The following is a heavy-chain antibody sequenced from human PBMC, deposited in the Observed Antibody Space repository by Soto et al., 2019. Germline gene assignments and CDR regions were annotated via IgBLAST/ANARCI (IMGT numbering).Heavy chain of an antibody. D-gene: IGHD3-10*01. CDR2: INAGNGNT. V-gene: IGHV1-3*01. J-gene: IGHJ3*02. CDR1: GYSFTSYA. CDR3: ARGTYYYGSGSYYRGDAFDI. Sequence: ASVKVSCKASGYSFTSYAMHWVRQAPEQRLEWMGWINAGNGNTKYSQKFQGRVTITRDTSANTAYMELSSLRFEDTALYYCARGTYYYGSGSYYRGDAFDIWGQGTMVTVS.